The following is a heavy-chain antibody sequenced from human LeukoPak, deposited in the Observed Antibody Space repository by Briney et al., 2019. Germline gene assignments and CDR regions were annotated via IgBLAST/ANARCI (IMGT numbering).Heavy chain of an antibody. CDR1: GYTFTGYY. CDR3: ARGPGSSGWYFFDY. D-gene: IGHD6-19*01. J-gene: IGHJ4*02. V-gene: IGHV1-2*02. Sequence: ASVKVSCKASGYTFTGYYMHWVRQAPGQGLEWMGWINPNSGGTNYAQKFQGRVTMTRDTSISTVYMELSRLRSDDTAVYYCARGPGSSGWYFFDYWGQGTLVTVSS. CDR2: INPNSGGT.